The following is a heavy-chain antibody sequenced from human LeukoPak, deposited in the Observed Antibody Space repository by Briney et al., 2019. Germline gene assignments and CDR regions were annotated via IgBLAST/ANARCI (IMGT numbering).Heavy chain of an antibody. J-gene: IGHJ5*02. V-gene: IGHV4-4*07. Sequence: SETLSLTCTVSGGSISSYYWSWIRQPAGKGLEWIGRIYTSGSTNYNPSLKSRVTMSVDTSKNQFSLKLSSVTAADTAVYYCAATSGYDRYNWFDPWGQGTLVTVSS. D-gene: IGHD5-12*01. CDR2: IYTSGST. CDR1: GGSISSYY. CDR3: AATSGYDRYNWFDP.